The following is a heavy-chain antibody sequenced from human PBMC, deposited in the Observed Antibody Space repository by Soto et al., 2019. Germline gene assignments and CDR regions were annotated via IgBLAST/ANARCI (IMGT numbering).Heavy chain of an antibody. CDR3: ARTTYYYDSTGSYYYYFMDV. D-gene: IGHD3-22*01. CDR1: GGSVRSSSYY. J-gene: IGHJ6*02. V-gene: IGHV4-61*01. Sequence: SETLSLTCAVSGGSVRSSSYYWTWVRQPPGKGLEWIGYVDYSGSPNYNPSLKIRVTISVDTSKSQFPLKLSSVTAADTAVYYCARTTYYYDSTGSYYYYFMDVWGQGTTVTVSS. CDR2: VDYSGSP.